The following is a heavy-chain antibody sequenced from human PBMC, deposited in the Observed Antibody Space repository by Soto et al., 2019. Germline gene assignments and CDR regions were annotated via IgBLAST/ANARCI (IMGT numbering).Heavy chain of an antibody. Sequence: GGSLRLSCASSGFTFTTYAMSLVRQAPGKGLEWVSDISGSGAVTYYADSVKGRFTISRDNAKNSLYLQMNSLRAEDTAVYYCARDEGAARSDPFDIWGQGTMVTVSS. CDR2: ISGSGAVT. V-gene: IGHV3-23*01. J-gene: IGHJ3*02. CDR1: GFTFTTYA. D-gene: IGHD6-6*01. CDR3: ARDEGAARSDPFDI.